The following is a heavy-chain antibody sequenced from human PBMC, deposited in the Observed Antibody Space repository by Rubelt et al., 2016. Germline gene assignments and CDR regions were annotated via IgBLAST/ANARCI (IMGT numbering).Heavy chain of an antibody. J-gene: IGHJ4*02. Sequence: QLQLQESGPGLVKPSETLSLTCTVSGGSISSSSYYWGWIRQPPGKGLEWIGSIYYSGSSYYNPSLKGLVTISVDTSKNQFSLKLSSVTAADTAVYYCASPSPPSWLEVVSDYWGQGTLVTVSS. CDR1: GGSISSSSYY. CDR2: IYYSGSS. D-gene: IGHD6-19*01. CDR3: ASPSPPSWLEVVSDY. V-gene: IGHV4-39*01.